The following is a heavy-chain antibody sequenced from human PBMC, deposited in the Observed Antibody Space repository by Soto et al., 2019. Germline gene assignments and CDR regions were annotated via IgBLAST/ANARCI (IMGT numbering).Heavy chain of an antibody. D-gene: IGHD3-10*01. J-gene: IGHJ6*03. CDR3: AREVRGRGSVDYYYYMDV. CDR2: IIPILGIA. CDR1: GGTFSSYT. V-gene: IGHV1-69*08. Sequence: QVQLVQSGAEVKKPGSSVKVSCKASGGTFSSYTISWVRQAPGQGLEWMGRIIPILGIANYAQKFQGRVTKTADKSTGTADMERSSLGSEDTALYSCAREVRGRGSVDYYYYMDVWGKGTTVTVSS.